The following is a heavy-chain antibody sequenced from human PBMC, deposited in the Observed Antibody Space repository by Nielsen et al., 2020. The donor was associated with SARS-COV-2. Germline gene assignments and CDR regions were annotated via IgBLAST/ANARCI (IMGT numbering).Heavy chain of an antibody. CDR2: INAGNGNT. CDR3: ARVGQQLAPYYYYYYGMDV. J-gene: IGHJ6*02. V-gene: IGHV1-3*01. CDR1: GYTFTSYA. D-gene: IGHD6-13*01. Sequence: ASVKVSCKASGYTFTSYAMHWVRQAPGQRLEWMGWINAGNGNTKYSQKFQGRVTITRDTSASTAYMELSSLRSEDTAVYYCARVGQQLAPYYYYYYGMDVWGQGTTVTVSS.